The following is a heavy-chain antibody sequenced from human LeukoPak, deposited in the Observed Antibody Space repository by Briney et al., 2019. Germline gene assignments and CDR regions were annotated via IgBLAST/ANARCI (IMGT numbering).Heavy chain of an antibody. J-gene: IGHJ6*03. CDR3: ARADGGVARLDYYYMDV. Sequence: PSETLFLTCTVSGGSISSYYWSWIRQPPGKELERIGYIYYSGSTNYNPSLKSRVTISVDTSKNQFSLKLSSVTAADTAVYYCARADGGVARLDYYYMDVWGKGTTVTVSS. CDR1: GGSISSYY. CDR2: IYYSGST. V-gene: IGHV4-59*01. D-gene: IGHD4-23*01.